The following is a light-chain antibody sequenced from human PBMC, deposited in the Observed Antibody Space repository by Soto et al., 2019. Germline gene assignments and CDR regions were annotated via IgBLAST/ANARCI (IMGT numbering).Light chain of an antibody. Sequence: QSVLTQPPSVSGAPGHTVTISCTRSSSNIGAGYDVHWYQQLQGTPPKLLIYGNSNRPSGVPDRFSGSRSGTSASLAITGLQAEDEADYYCQSYDGSLSGRVFGGGTKLTVL. CDR1: SSNIGAGYD. J-gene: IGLJ2*01. V-gene: IGLV1-40*01. CDR3: QSYDGSLSGRV. CDR2: GNS.